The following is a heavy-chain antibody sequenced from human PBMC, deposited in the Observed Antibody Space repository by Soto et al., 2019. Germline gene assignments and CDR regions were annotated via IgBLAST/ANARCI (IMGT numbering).Heavy chain of an antibody. Sequence: PSETLSLTCTVSGVSSTSFYWSWIRQSPGKGLEWIGYIFDNGDVKYNPSLMSRLTMSIDMSKNEFSLRLKSVTAADTAMYYCARGWGSKWYYFDSWGEGTLVTGSS. V-gene: IGHV4-59*01. D-gene: IGHD3-16*01. CDR2: IFDNGDV. CDR1: GVSSTSFY. J-gene: IGHJ4*02. CDR3: ARGWGSKWYYFDS.